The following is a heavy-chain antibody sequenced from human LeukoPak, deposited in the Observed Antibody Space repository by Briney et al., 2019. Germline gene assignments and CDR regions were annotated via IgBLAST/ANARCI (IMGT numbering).Heavy chain of an antibody. D-gene: IGHD3-22*01. CDR3: VRGYSSGYRLDY. J-gene: IGHJ4*02. V-gene: IGHV3-74*01. Sequence: GGSLRLSCAASGFTFSSYWMHWVRQDPVEGLLWVSRINGDGSSTDYADSEKGRFTISRDNAKNTVYLQMNSLKAEDTAVYYCVRGYSSGYRLDYWGQGTLVTVSS. CDR1: GFTFSSYW. CDR2: INGDGSST.